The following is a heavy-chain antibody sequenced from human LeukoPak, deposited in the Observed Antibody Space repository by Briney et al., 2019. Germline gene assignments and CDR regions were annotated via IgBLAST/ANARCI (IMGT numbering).Heavy chain of an antibody. Sequence: PSETLSLTCTVSGGSVSSGSYCWSWIRQPPGKGLEWIGYIYYSGSTNYNPSLKSRVTISVDTSKNQFSLKLSSVTAADTAVYYCAGAWPKDSSGWYTIDYWGQGTLVTVSS. J-gene: IGHJ4*02. CDR2: IYYSGST. CDR1: GGSVSSGSYC. D-gene: IGHD6-19*01. CDR3: AGAWPKDSSGWYTIDY. V-gene: IGHV4-61*01.